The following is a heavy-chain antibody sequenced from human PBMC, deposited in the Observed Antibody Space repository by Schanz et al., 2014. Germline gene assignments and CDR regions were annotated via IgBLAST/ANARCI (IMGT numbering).Heavy chain of an antibody. D-gene: IGHD3-10*01. CDR1: GFTVNTNY. J-gene: IGHJ4*02. Sequence: VQLVESGGGLVQPGGSLRLSCAVSGFTVNTNYMSWVRQAPGKGLEWISSMYINIGSTQYADSVKGRFTISRDNSKNKMSLEMESLRADDTALYHCAKDPGFAVRGFQMDVWGQGTLVTVSS. V-gene: IGHV3-66*02. CDR3: AKDPGFAVRGFQMDV. CDR2: MYINIGST.